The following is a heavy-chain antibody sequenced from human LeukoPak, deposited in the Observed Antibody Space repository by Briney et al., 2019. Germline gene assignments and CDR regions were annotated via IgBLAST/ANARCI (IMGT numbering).Heavy chain of an antibody. V-gene: IGHV1-69*05. CDR2: IIPVFAIT. CDR3: ARVDPALDPDAFDI. CDR1: EGTFSNHA. J-gene: IGHJ3*02. Sequence: GSSVNVSFKASEGTFSNHAITWVRQAPGQGLEWVGGIIPVFAITDYAQKFQGRVTFTTDEGTSTAYMELSGLRSEDTAVYYCARVDPALDPDAFDIWGQETMVTVSS.